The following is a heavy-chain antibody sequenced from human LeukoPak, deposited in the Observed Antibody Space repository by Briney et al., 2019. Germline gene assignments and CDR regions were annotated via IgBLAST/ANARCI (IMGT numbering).Heavy chain of an antibody. CDR1: GYSISSGYY. V-gene: IGHV4-38-2*02. D-gene: IGHD3-10*01. Sequence: SETLSLTCTVSGYSISSGYYWGWIRQPPGKGLEWVGSIYHSGCTYYNPSLNSLVTISVDTSKNQFSLKLSSVTAADTAVYYYARDLLTMVRGVTGAIFDYWGQGTLVTVSS. CDR2: IYHSGCT. J-gene: IGHJ4*02. CDR3: ARDLLTMVRGVTGAIFDY.